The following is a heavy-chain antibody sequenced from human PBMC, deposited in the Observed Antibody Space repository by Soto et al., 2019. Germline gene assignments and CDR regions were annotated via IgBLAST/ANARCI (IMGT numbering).Heavy chain of an antibody. V-gene: IGHV3-15*01. D-gene: IGHD3-16*02. CDR1: GFTLSNTW. CDR3: STDTQGYIPL. J-gene: IGHJ4*02. CDR2: IKSKTEGGTT. Sequence: EVQLVESGGGLVKPGESLRLSCAASGFTLSNTWMTWVRQAPGKGLEWVGRIKSKTEGGTTDYAAPVKGRFTISRDDSKNTLYLQRNSLNTEDTAVYYCSTDTQGYIPLRGQGALVTVSS.